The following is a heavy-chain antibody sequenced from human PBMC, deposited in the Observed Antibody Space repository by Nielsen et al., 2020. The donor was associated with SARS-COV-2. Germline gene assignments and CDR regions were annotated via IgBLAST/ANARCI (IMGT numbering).Heavy chain of an antibody. Sequence: SETLSLTCGVSGGAFSGYRWTWVSQSPGKGLEWLGEINDSGTTNYNPPLTGRVSISQDASKRQLSLKLSSVTAADTALYFCARGIYDFLSGSDVSLNGLDVWGQGTTVTVSS. CDR2: INDSGTT. D-gene: IGHD3-3*01. CDR1: GGAFSGYR. J-gene: IGHJ6*02. CDR3: ARGIYDFLSGSDVSLNGLDV. V-gene: IGHV4-34*01.